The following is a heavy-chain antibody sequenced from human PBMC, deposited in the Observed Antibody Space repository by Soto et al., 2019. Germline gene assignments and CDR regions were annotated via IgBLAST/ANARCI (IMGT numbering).Heavy chain of an antibody. CDR3: ARRSAVAGKRFNWFDP. Sequence: GESLKLSFKGSGYSFTSYWIGWVRQMPGKGLEWMGIIYPGDSDTRYSPSFQGQVTISADKSISTAYLQWSSLKASDTAMYYCARRSAVAGKRFNWFDPWGQGTLVTVSS. V-gene: IGHV5-51*01. D-gene: IGHD6-19*01. CDR1: GYSFTSYW. CDR2: IYPGDSDT. J-gene: IGHJ5*02.